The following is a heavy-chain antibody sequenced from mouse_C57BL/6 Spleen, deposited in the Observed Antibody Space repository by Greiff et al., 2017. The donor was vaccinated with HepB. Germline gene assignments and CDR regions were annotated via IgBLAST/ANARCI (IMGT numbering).Heavy chain of an antibody. CDR1: GYAFSSSW. V-gene: IGHV1-82*01. D-gene: IGHD2-3*01. CDR3: ATGIYDGYYRGCWFAY. CDR2: IYPGDGDT. J-gene: IGHJ3*01. Sequence: QVQLQQSGPELVKPGASVKISCKASGYAFSSSWMNWVKQRPGKGLAWIGRIYPGDGDTNYNGKFKGKATLTADKSSSTAYMQLSSLTSEDSAVYFCATGIYDGYYRGCWFAYWGQGTLVTVSA.